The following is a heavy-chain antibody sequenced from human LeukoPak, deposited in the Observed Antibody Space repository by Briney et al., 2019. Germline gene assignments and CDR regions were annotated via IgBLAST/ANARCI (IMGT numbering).Heavy chain of an antibody. Sequence: SVEVSCMASGGTFSSYVISWVRQAPGQGLEWMGRIIPILGIANYAQKFQGRVTITADKSTSTAYMELSSLRSEDTAVYYCATLSGNYGSGSYYTVFDYWGQGTLVTVSS. D-gene: IGHD3-10*01. V-gene: IGHV1-69*04. CDR3: ATLSGNYGSGSYYTVFDY. CDR1: GGTFSSYV. J-gene: IGHJ4*02. CDR2: IIPILGIA.